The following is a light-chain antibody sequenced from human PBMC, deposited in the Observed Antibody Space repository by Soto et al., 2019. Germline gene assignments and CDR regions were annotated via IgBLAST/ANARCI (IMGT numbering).Light chain of an antibody. CDR3: SSYTSTITYV. Sequence: QSALTQPASVSGSPGQSIAISCTGTSSDVGGYNYVSWYQQYPGKAPKLMIYHVSNRPSGVSNRFSGSKSGNSASLTISGLQAEDEADYYCSSYTSTITYVFGPGTKLTVL. V-gene: IGLV2-14*01. CDR2: HVS. CDR1: SSDVGGYNY. J-gene: IGLJ1*01.